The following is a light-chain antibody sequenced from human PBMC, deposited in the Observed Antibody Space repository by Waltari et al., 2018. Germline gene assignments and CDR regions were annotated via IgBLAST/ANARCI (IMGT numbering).Light chain of an antibody. CDR2: DAS. Sequence: DIVLTQSTATLSLSPGDTATLSCRASPSVGSYLAWYQQKPGQPPRLLIYDASNRATGVPARFRGSGSGTEFTLTISSLEAEDFAVYYCQQRSNWTPHTFGQGARLDIK. CDR3: QQRSNWTPHT. J-gene: IGKJ2*01. CDR1: PSVGSY. V-gene: IGKV3-11*01.